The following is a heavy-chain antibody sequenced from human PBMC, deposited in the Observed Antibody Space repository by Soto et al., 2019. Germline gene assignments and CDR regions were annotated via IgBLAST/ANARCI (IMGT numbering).Heavy chain of an antibody. J-gene: IGHJ5*02. V-gene: IGHV3-21*01. CDR2: ISSSSSYI. CDR1: GFTFSSYS. D-gene: IGHD2-2*01. CDR3: ARDLGYCRSTCCFGTHWFDH. Sequence: GGSLRLSCAASGFTFSSYSMNWVRQAPGKGLEWVSSISSSSSYIYCADSVKGRFTISRDNAKNTLYLQMNSLRAEDTAVYYFARDLGYCRSTCCFGTHWFDHWGQGTLVTVSS.